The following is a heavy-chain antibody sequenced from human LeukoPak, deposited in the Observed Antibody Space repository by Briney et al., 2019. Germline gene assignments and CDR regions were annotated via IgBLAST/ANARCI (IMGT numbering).Heavy chain of an antibody. J-gene: IGHJ6*03. D-gene: IGHD6-19*01. CDR1: GYSISSGYY. V-gene: IGHV4-38-2*02. CDR3: ARAREGGIAVAGRDYYYYYMDV. CDR2: IYHSGST. Sequence: SETRSLTCTVSGYSISSGYYWGWIRQPPGEGLEWIGSIYHSGSTYYKPSLKSRVTISVDTSKNQSSLKLSSATAADTSVYYCARAREGGIAVAGRDYYYYYMDVWGKGTTVTISS.